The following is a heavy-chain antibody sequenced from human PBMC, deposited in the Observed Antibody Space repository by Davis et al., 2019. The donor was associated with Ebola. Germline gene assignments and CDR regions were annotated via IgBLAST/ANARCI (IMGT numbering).Heavy chain of an antibody. D-gene: IGHD3-10*01. J-gene: IGHJ4*02. CDR1: GYSISSGYY. CDR2: IYHSGST. CDR3: ARHQGSWSFYYVDY. V-gene: IGHV4-38-2*02. Sequence: PSETLSLTCTVSGYSISSGYYWGWIRQPPGKGLEWIGSIYHSGSTYYNPSLKSRVTISVDTSKNQFSLKVSSVTAADTAVYHCARHQGSWSFYYVDYWGQGTLVTVSS.